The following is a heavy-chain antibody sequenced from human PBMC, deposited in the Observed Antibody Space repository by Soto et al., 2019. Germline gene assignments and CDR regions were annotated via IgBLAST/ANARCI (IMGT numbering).Heavy chain of an antibody. CDR3: AIILTKRYSSRMAPYYYYGMDV. CDR1: GGTFSSYA. CDR2: IIPIFGTA. V-gene: IGHV1-69*13. D-gene: IGHD2-21*01. J-gene: IGHJ6*02. Sequence: SVKVSCKASGGTFSSYAISWVRQAPGQGLEWMGGIIPIFGTANYAQKFQGRVTITADESTSTAYMELSSLRSEDTAVYYCAIILTKRYSSRMAPYYYYGMDVWGQGTTVTVSS.